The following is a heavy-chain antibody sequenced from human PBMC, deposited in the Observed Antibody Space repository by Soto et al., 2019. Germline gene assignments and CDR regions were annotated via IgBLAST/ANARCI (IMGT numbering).Heavy chain of an antibody. V-gene: IGHV3-48*03. CDR2: IHSTGNFI. CDR1: GFTFSSYE. CDR3: AREDIPADGPFDS. D-gene: IGHD6-13*01. J-gene: IGHJ4*02. Sequence: XGSLRLSCAASGFTFSSYEINWVRPAPGKGLEWVSYIHSTGNFIHYADSVKGRFTISRDDAKNSVYLQMNNLRAEDTALYYCAREDIPADGPFDSWGPGTLVTVSS.